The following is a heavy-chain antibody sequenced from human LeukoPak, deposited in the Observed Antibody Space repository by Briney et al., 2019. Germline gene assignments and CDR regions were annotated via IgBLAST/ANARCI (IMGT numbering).Heavy chain of an antibody. CDR1: GFTFSSYW. Sequence: GGSLRLSCAASGFTFSSYWMHWVRQGPGKGLEWVSAISGSGGSTYYADSVKGRFTISRDNSKNTLYLQMNSLRAEDTAVYYCAKPSPYDSSGYYYLPVYWGQGTLVTVSS. CDR3: AKPSPYDSSGYYYLPVY. CDR2: ISGSGGST. V-gene: IGHV3-23*01. J-gene: IGHJ4*02. D-gene: IGHD3-22*01.